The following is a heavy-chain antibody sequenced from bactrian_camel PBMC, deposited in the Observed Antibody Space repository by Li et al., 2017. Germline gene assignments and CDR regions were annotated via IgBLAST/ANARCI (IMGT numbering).Heavy chain of an antibody. CDR2: IHSSGGSP. V-gene: IGHV3S40*01. CDR1: GSAVSNLY. D-gene: IGHD3*01. J-gene: IGHJ4*01. CDR3: ALRRTPYCTGHFGISLYNY. Sequence: VQLVESGGGSVQAGGSLRLSCAASGSAVSNLYMAWFRQAPGKEREGLAFIHSSGGSPYYADSVKGRFTISRDISRNILYLQMNNLKPEDTALYYCALRRTPYCTGHFGISLYNYWGQGTQVTVS.